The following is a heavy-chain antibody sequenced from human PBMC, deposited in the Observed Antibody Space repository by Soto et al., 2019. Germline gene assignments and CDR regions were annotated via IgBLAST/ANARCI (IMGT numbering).Heavy chain of an antibody. CDR2: IYYSGST. CDR1: GGSISSGGYY. J-gene: IGHJ6*02. V-gene: IGHV4-31*03. Sequence: PSETLSLTCTVSGGSISSGGYYWSWIRQHPGKGLEWIGYIYYSGSTYYNPSLKSRVTISVDTSKNQFSLKLSSVTAADTAVYYCARISVVVPAAMDWNYYYGMDVWGQGTTVTVSS. D-gene: IGHD2-2*01. CDR3: ARISVVVPAAMDWNYYYGMDV.